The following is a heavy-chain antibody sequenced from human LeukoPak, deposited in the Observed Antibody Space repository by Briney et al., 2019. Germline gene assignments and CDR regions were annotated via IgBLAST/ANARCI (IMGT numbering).Heavy chain of an antibody. Sequence: GGSLRLSCAASGFTVSSNYMSWVRQAPGKGLEWVSVIYSGGSTNYADSVKGRFTISRDNSKNTLYLQMNSLRAEDTAVYYCARGGGAVAGTRVFDYWGQGTLVTVSS. CDR2: IYSGGST. J-gene: IGHJ4*02. CDR1: GFTVSSNY. V-gene: IGHV3-66*01. D-gene: IGHD6-19*01. CDR3: ARGGGAVAGTRVFDY.